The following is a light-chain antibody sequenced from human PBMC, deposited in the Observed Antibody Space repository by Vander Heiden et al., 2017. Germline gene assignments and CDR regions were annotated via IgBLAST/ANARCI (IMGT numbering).Light chain of an antibody. V-gene: IGKV1-39*01. CDR1: QSISSY. J-gene: IGKJ2*02. Sequence: DIQMTQSPSSLSASVGDRVTITCRASQSISSYLNWYQQKPGKAPKLLIYAASSLQSGVPSRFSGSGSRTDFTLTISSLQPEDFATYYCHQSYSTPRWTFGPGTKLEIK. CDR3: HQSYSTPRWT. CDR2: AAS.